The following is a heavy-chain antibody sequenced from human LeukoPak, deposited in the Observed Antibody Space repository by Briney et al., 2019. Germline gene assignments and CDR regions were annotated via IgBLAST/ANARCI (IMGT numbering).Heavy chain of an antibody. CDR3: ARVHFGVVDDAFDI. V-gene: IGHV4-4*07. Sequence: SQNLSLTYNASGRSISRYYWSWIRQPAGKGLEWIGRIYTSGSTNYNPSLKSRVTMSVGTSKNQFSLKLSSVTAADTAVYYCARVHFGVVDDAFDIWGQGTMVTLSS. CDR2: IYTSGST. D-gene: IGHD3-3*01. J-gene: IGHJ3*02. CDR1: GRSISRYY.